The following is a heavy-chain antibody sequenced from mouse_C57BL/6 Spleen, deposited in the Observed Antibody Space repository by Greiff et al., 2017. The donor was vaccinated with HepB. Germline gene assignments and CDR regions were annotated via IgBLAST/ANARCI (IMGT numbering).Heavy chain of an antibody. Sequence: QVQLKQSGAELVRPGASVTLSCKASGYTFTDYEMHWVKQTPVHGLEWIGAIDPETGGTAYNQKFKGKAILTADKSSSTAYMELRSLTSEDSAVYCCTRGDYDAYWGQGTLVTVSA. J-gene: IGHJ3*01. D-gene: IGHD2-4*01. CDR1: GYTFTDYE. V-gene: IGHV1-15*01. CDR2: IDPETGGT. CDR3: TRGDYDAY.